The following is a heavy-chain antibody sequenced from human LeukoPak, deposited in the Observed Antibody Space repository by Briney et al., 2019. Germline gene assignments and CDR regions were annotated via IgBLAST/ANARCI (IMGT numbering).Heavy chain of an antibody. J-gene: IGHJ4*02. CDR3: ASAAYDSNGYTANHDY. V-gene: IGHV3-53*01. CDR2: LYSDGTT. CDR1: GFIVSSNY. Sequence: GGSLRLSCAASGFIVSSNYMSWVRQAPGKGLEWVSVLYSDGTTYYADSVKGRFTISRDNSKNSLYLQMNNVRAEDTAMYYCASAAYDSNGYTANHDYWGQGTLVTVSS. D-gene: IGHD3-22*01.